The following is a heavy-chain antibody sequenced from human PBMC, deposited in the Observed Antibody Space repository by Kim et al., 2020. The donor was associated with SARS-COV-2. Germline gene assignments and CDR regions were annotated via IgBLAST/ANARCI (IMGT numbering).Heavy chain of an antibody. D-gene: IGHD6-6*01. Sequence: NPARKSRVTISVATSKNQFSLKLSSVTAADTAVYYCARGCRYSLYSSSSRRIDYWGQGTLVTVSS. CDR3: ARGCRYSLYSSSSRRIDY. J-gene: IGHJ4*02. V-gene: IGHV4-34*01.